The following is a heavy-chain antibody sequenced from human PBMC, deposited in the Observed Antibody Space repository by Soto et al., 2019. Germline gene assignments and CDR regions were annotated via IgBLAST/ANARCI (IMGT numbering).Heavy chain of an antibody. D-gene: IGHD2-2*01. Sequence: PGKSLKISCKGSGYRFTNYWIGWVRQMPGKGLEWMGIIYPGDSDTRYSPSFQGQVTISADKSISTAYLQWSSLKASDTAIYYCARLGLQLLDYWGQGTLVTVSS. CDR3: ARLGLQLLDY. CDR1: GYRFTNYW. V-gene: IGHV5-51*03. CDR2: IYPGDSDT. J-gene: IGHJ4*02.